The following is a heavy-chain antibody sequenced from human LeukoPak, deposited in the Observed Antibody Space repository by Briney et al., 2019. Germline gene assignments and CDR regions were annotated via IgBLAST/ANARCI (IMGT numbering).Heavy chain of an antibody. CDR3: AIISGTTGTRI. CDR2: IYHSGST. CDR1: GYSISSGYY. V-gene: IGHV4-38-2*02. Sequence: KASETLSLTCTVSGYSISSGYYWGWIRQPPGKGLEWIGSIYHSGSTYYNPSLKSRVTISVDTSKNQFSLKLSSVTAADTAVYYCAIISGTTGTRIWGQGTMVTVSS. D-gene: IGHD1-1*01. J-gene: IGHJ3*02.